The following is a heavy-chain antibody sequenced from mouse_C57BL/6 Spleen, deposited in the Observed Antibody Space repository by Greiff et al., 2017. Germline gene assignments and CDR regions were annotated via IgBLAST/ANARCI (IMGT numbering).Heavy chain of an antibody. CDR1: GFNIKDYY. V-gene: IGHV14-2*01. CDR2: LDPEDGET. J-gene: IGHJ2*01. Sequence: EVQLQQSGAELVKPGASVKLSCTASGFNIKDYYMHWVKQRTEQGLEWIGRLDPEDGETKYAPKFQGKATITAATSANTAYLQLSSLPCGDTAVDSCARGIYYDYLVDYWGQGTTLTVSS. CDR3: ARGIYYDYLVDY. D-gene: IGHD2-4*01.